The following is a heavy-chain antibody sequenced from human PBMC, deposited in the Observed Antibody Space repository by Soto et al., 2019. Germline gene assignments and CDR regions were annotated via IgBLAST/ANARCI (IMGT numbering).Heavy chain of an antibody. J-gene: IGHJ6*02. CDR2: ISSSSYI. CDR3: ARHIVLVPDYYYYYGMDV. CDR1: GFTFSSYS. Sequence: GSLRLSCAASGFTFSSYSMNWVRQAPGKGLEWVSSISSSSYIYYADSVKGRFTISRDNAKNSLYLQMNSLRAEDTAVYYCARHIVLVPDYYYYYGMDVWGQGTTVTVSS. V-gene: IGHV3-21*01. D-gene: IGHD2-2*01.